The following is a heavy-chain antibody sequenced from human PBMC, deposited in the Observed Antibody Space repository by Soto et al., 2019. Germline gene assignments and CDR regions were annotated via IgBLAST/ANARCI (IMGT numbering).Heavy chain of an antibody. V-gene: IGHV4-59*01. Sequence: SQTLSLTCTVSGGPISSYYWSWIRQLPGKGLEWIGYIYYSGSTNYNPSLKSRVTISVDTSKNQFSLKLSSVTAADTGVDYCAMDRHIRGGFDYWGQGTRVTVSS. J-gene: IGHJ4*02. CDR2: IYYSGST. D-gene: IGHD3-16*02. CDR1: GGPISSYY. CDR3: AMDRHIRGGFDY.